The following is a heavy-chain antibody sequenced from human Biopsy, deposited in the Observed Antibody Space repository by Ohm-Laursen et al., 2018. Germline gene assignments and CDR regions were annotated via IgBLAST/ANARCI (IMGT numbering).Heavy chain of an antibody. CDR2: ISSSSDNI. Sequence: SLRLSCAASGFTLSSHSMNWVRRTPGKGLEWVSTISSSSDNIYYVDSVKGRFTISRDNAKNSLYLQMNSLRAEDTAVYYCARSRGSSGIATIYYYGMDVWGQGTTVTVSS. CDR3: ARSRGSSGIATIYYYGMDV. J-gene: IGHJ6*02. CDR1: GFTLSSHS. V-gene: IGHV3-21*01. D-gene: IGHD3-10*01.